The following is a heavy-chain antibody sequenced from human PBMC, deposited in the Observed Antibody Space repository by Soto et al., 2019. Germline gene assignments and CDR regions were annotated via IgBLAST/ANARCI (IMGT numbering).Heavy chain of an antibody. CDR2: IYSGAST. CDR3: KRDQSYGSGSETFDY. Sequence: GSRSVSSAAAGMSVRNNYSSWARQDLWNGPELVSVIYSGASTYYADSVKDRFTISRDIFKNTLYLQMNSLRAEDTAVYYCKRDQSYGSGSETFDYWGQGTLVTVSS. J-gene: IGHJ4*02. D-gene: IGHD3-10*01. CDR1: GMSVRNNY. V-gene: IGHV3-66*01.